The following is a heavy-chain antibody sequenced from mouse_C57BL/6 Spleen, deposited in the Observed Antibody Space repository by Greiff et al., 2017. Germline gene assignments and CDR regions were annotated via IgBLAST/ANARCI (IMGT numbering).Heavy chain of an antibody. CDR2: ISSGSSTI. Sequence: VQLKQSGGGLVKPGGSLKLSCAASGFTFSDYGMHWVRQAPEKGLEWVAYISSGSSTIYYADTVKGRFTISIDNAKNTLFLQMTSLRSEDTAMYYCARRGITTVVKGAMDDWGQGTSVTVSS. V-gene: IGHV5-17*01. CDR3: ARRGITTVVKGAMDD. J-gene: IGHJ4*01. D-gene: IGHD1-1*01. CDR1: GFTFSDYG.